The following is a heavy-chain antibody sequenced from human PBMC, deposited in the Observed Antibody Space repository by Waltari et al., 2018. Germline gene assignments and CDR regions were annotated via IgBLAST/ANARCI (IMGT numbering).Heavy chain of an antibody. V-gene: IGHV1-24*01. CDR1: GYTLTELS. Sequence: QVQLVQSGAEVKKPGASVKVSCKVSGYTLTELSMHWVRQAPGKGLEWKGGVDPEDGETIYSQKFKGRVTMTEDTSTDTAYMELSSLRSEDTAVYYCATVLNSRWSGYEGDFDPWGQGTLVTVSS. CDR3: ATVLNSRWSGYEGDFDP. D-gene: IGHD3-3*01. CDR2: VDPEDGET. J-gene: IGHJ5*02.